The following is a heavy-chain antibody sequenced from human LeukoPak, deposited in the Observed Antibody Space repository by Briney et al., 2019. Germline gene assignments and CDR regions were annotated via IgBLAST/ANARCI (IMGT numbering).Heavy chain of an antibody. J-gene: IGHJ4*02. CDR2: INGDGSST. V-gene: IGHV3-74*01. Sequence: QPGGSLRLSCAASGFNFRNYWTHWVRQAPGKGLVWVSRINGDGSSTSYADSVKGRFTISRDNAENTLYLQINSLRAEDTAVYYCATDEAATGRLDYWGQGTLVTDSS. CDR1: GFNFRNYW. D-gene: IGHD1-1*01. CDR3: ATDEAATGRLDY.